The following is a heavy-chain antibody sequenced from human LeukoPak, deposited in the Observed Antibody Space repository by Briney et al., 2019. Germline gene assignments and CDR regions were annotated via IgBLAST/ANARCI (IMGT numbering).Heavy chain of an antibody. J-gene: IGHJ6*03. CDR3: ARDPDTIFGVVEPYYMDV. CDR1: GFTFSSYS. D-gene: IGHD3-3*01. Sequence: GGSLRLSCAASGFTFSSYSMNWVRQAPGKGLEWVSYISSSSSTIYYADSVKGRFTISRDNAKNSLYLQMNSLRAEDTAVYYCARDPDTIFGVVEPYYMDVWGKGTTVTVSS. CDR2: ISSSSSTI. V-gene: IGHV3-48*04.